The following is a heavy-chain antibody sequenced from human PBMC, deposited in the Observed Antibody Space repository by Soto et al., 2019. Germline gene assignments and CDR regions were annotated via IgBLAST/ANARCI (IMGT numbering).Heavy chain of an antibody. CDR3: AKDRVAGAIADRFDS. Sequence: LRLSCAASGFTFSGYAMNWVRQAPGKGLEWVAVVSDSGRRTDCAESVKGRFTISRDSSKNTVYLEMNTLRAEDTAVYYCAKDRVAGAIADRFDSWGQGTLVTVSS. D-gene: IGHD1-26*01. J-gene: IGHJ5*01. V-gene: IGHV3-23*01. CDR1: GFTFSGYA. CDR2: VSDSGRRT.